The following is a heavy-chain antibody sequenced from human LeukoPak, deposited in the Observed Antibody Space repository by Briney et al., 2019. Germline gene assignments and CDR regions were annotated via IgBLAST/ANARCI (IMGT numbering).Heavy chain of an antibody. CDR3: ARDSYRPLLWFGELRGFDP. V-gene: IGHV4-4*07. CDR1: GGSLSDYF. D-gene: IGHD3-10*01. J-gene: IGHJ5*02. CDR2: IYGGGLFGIGSGRT. Sequence: SETLSLTCTVSGGSLSDYFWTWVRQPTGKGLEWIGRIYGGGLFGIGSGRTDYNPCLKSRVSISVDTSKNKFSLKQSSVTAADTAVYYCARDSYRPLLWFGELRGFDPWGQGTLVTVSS.